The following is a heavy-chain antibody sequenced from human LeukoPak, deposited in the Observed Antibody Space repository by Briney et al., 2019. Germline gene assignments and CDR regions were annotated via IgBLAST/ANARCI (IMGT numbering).Heavy chain of an antibody. Sequence: SETLSLTCTVSGGSISSYYWSWIRQPPGKGLEWIGYIYYSGSTNYNPSLKSRVTISVDTSKNQFSLKLSSVTAADTAVYYCASPDYGDYMGEFDYWGQGTLVTVSS. CDR1: GGSISSYY. CDR2: IYYSGST. V-gene: IGHV4-59*01. J-gene: IGHJ4*02. CDR3: ASPDYGDYMGEFDY. D-gene: IGHD4-17*01.